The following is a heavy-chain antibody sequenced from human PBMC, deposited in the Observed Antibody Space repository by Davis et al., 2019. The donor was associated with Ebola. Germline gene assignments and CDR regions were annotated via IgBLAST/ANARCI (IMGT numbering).Heavy chain of an antibody. V-gene: IGHV4-61*08. D-gene: IGHD1-1*01. CDR1: GGSISSGDYY. CDR3: ARLRGSLYLHY. CDR2: IYYSGST. Sequence: MPSETLSLTCTVSGGSISSGDYYWSWIRQPPGKGLEWIGYIYYSGSTNYNPSLKSRVTISVDTSKNQFSLKLKSVTAADTAVYYCARLRGSLYLHYWGQGTLVSVSS. J-gene: IGHJ4*02.